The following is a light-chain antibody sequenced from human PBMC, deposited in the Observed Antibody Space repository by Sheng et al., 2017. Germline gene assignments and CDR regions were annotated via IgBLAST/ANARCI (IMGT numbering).Light chain of an antibody. CDR2: GAS. Sequence: IVLTQSPGTLSLSPGERATLSCRASQRVSSNSLAWYQQKPGQAPRLLIYGASTRATGIPARFSGSGSGTEFILTITSLQSEDFAFYYCQQYDSWPRTFGQGTKVDVK. CDR1: QRVSSN. J-gene: IGKJ1*01. V-gene: IGKV3-15*01. CDR3: QQYDSWPRT.